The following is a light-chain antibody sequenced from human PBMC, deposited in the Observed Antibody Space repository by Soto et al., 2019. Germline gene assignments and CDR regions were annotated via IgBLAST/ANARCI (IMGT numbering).Light chain of an antibody. CDR2: GAS. Sequence: EIVMTQSPATLSVSPGERATLSCRASQSVSSNLAWYQQKPGQSPRLLIYGASTRATGIPARFSGSGSVTEFTLTISSLQSEDFAIYYCQQYDIWPPYTFGQGTKVDIK. CDR3: QQYDIWPPYT. CDR1: QSVSSN. V-gene: IGKV3-15*01. J-gene: IGKJ2*01.